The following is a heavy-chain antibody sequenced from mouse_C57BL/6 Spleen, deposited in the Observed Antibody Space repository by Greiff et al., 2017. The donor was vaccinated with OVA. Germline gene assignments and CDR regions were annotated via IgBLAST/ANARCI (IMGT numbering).Heavy chain of an antibody. CDR1: GYTFTSYW. CDR3: ASGPGASDY. CDR2: IDPSDSYT. V-gene: IGHV1-69*01. D-gene: IGHD6-1*01. Sequence: VQLQQPGAELVMPGASVKLSCKASGYTFTSYWMHWVKQRPGQGLEWIGEIDPSDSYTNYNQKFKGKSTLTVDKSSSTAYMQLSSLTSEDSAVYYCASGPGASDYWGQGTTLTVSS. J-gene: IGHJ2*01.